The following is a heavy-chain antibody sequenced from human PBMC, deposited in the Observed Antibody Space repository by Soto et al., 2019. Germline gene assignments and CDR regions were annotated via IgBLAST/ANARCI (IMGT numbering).Heavy chain of an antibody. D-gene: IGHD3-10*01. CDR1: DYSIIGGCY. CDR2: MFHSGST. Sequence: PSDPLSLTCTVADYSIIGGCYWGWVVQPPGKGLEWIGSMFHSGSTYSNPSLKSRVTISVDTSKNQFSLKLTSVTAADTAVYYCARELHYYGSGLFDSWGQGTLVTVSS. J-gene: IGHJ4*02. V-gene: IGHV4-38-2*02. CDR3: ARELHYYGSGLFDS.